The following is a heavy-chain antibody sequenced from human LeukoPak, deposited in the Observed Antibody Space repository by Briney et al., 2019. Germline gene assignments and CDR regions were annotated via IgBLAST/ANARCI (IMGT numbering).Heavy chain of an antibody. V-gene: IGHV3-15*01. CDR3: TTQGYCTNGVCYYFDY. J-gene: IGHJ4*02. CDR1: GFTFSNAW. D-gene: IGHD2-8*01. CDR2: IKSKTDGGTI. Sequence: GGSLRLSCVASGFTFSNAWMSWVRQAPGKGLEWVGRIKSKTDGGTIDYAAPVKGRFTISRDDSKNTVYLQMNSLKTEDTAVYYCTTQGYCTNGVCYYFDYWGQGTLVTVSS.